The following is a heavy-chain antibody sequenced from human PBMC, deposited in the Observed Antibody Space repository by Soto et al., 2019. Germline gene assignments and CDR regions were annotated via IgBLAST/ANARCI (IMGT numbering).Heavy chain of an antibody. CDR2: ISGSGGST. CDR1: GFTFSSYA. CDR3: AKLFSRRGYSYVSGRYYYGMDV. Sequence: GGSLRLSCAASGFTFSSYAMSWVRQAPGKGLEWVSAISGSGGSTYYADSVKGRFTISRDNSKNTLYLQMNSLRAEDTAVYYCAKLFSRRGYSYVSGRYYYGMDVWGQGTTVTVSS. D-gene: IGHD5-18*01. V-gene: IGHV3-23*01. J-gene: IGHJ6*02.